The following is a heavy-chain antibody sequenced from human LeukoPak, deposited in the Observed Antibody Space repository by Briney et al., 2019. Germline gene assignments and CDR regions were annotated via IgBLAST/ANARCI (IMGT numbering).Heavy chain of an antibody. CDR3: ARDHYYDSSGYRGGGAFDI. CDR2: INAGNGNT. J-gene: IGHJ3*02. D-gene: IGHD3-22*01. Sequence: ASVKVSCKASGYTFTSYAMHWVRQAPGQRLEWMGWINAGNGNTKYSQEFQGRVTITRDTSTSTAYMELRSLRSDDTAVYYCARDHYYDSSGYRGGGAFDIWGQGTMVTVSS. V-gene: IGHV1-3*01. CDR1: GYTFTSYA.